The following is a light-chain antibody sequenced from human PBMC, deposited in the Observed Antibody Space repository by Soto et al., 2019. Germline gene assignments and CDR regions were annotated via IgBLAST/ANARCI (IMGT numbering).Light chain of an antibody. CDR2: DAS. J-gene: IGKJ4*01. V-gene: IGKV1-33*01. CDR1: QDISNY. Sequence: DIQMAQCPSSGSASLGDRCTITCQASQDISNYLNWYQQKPGKAPKLLIYDASNLETGVPSRFSGSESGTDFTFTISSLQPEDIATYYCQQHNNLPLTFGGGTKVDIK. CDR3: QQHNNLPLT.